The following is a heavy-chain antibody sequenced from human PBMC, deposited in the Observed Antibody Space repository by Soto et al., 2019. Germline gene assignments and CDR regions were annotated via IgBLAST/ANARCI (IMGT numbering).Heavy chain of an antibody. CDR3: AAVYLYNSSDSRQS. D-gene: IGHD3-22*01. V-gene: IGHV1-69*01. Sequence: QVQLVQSGAEVKKPGSSVKVSCKTSGGTFNNYAIYWVRQAPGQGLDWMGGLIPLFNTPNYAQQFQGRVTITAAESTSTAYMELRSLRSEDTAIYHCAAVYLYNSSDSRQSWGQGTLVTVSS. J-gene: IGHJ5*02. CDR1: GGTFNNYA. CDR2: LIPLFNTP.